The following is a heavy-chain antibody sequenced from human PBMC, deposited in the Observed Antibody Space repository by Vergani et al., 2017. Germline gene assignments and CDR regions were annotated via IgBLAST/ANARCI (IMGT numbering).Heavy chain of an antibody. D-gene: IGHD5-12*01. CDR3: ARGHRSGDVANWFDP. CDR2: ISYDGGNK. Sequence: VQLVESGGGVVQPGRSLRLSCAASGFTFSSYAMHWVRQAPGKGLEWVAVISYDGGNKYYADSVKGRFTISRDNSRNTLYLQMNSLRADDTAVYYCARGHRSGDVANWFDPWGQGTLVTVSS. J-gene: IGHJ5*02. V-gene: IGHV3-30-3*01. CDR1: GFTFSSYA.